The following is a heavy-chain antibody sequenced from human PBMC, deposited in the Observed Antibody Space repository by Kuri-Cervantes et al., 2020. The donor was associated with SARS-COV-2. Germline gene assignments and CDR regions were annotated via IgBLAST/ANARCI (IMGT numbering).Heavy chain of an antibody. D-gene: IGHD2-2*01. CDR2: IYYSGST. Sequence: ESLTHSCTVSSGSLSSSSYYWAWIRQPPGKGLDGIGSIYYSGSTYYNSTPKSRVTISVDTSKNQLSLRLSSVTAADTAVLYCARQGFTKGGYFDYWGQGTLVTVSS. CDR1: SGSLSSSSYY. CDR3: ARQGFTKGGYFDY. V-gene: IGHV4-39*01. J-gene: IGHJ4*02.